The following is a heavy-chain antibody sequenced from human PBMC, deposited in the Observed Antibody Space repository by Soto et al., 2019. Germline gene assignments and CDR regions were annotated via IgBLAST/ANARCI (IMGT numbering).Heavy chain of an antibody. Sequence: EVQLLESGGGLVQPGGSLRLSCAASGFTFSIFATSWVRQAPGKGLEWVSSIGGGDHDRYYTDSVRGRFTISRDNSKNTLYLQMNSLRAGDTALYYCAKDQALAAALFYWGQGTLVTVSS. V-gene: IGHV3-23*01. CDR2: IGGGDHDR. CDR3: AKDQALAAALFY. J-gene: IGHJ4*02. D-gene: IGHD6-13*01. CDR1: GFTFSIFA.